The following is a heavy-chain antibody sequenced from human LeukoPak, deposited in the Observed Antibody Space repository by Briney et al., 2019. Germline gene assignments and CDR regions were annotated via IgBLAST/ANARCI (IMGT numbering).Heavy chain of an antibody. Sequence: GGSLRLSCAASGFTFSNYVMSWVRQAPGKGLEWVSGISGSGDSTYYADSVKGRFTISRDDSKNTLYLQMNSLRVEDTAAYYCAKVRAPSGWFNSDYWGQGTLVTVSS. CDR2: ISGSGDST. J-gene: IGHJ4*02. CDR1: GFTFSNYV. CDR3: AKVRAPSGWFNSDY. V-gene: IGHV3-23*01. D-gene: IGHD6-19*01.